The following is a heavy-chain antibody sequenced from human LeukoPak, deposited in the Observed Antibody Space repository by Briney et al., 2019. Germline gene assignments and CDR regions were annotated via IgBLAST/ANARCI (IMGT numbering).Heavy chain of an antibody. J-gene: IGHJ4*02. CDR1: GFTFSSYA. D-gene: IGHD6-6*01. CDR2: ISVSGGSK. V-gene: IGHV3-23*01. CDR3: AKRAAARTLDY. Sequence: GGSLRLSCAASGFTFSSYAMNWVRQAPGKGLEWVSSISVSGGSKYHADSVKGRFTISRDNSQNTLYLQMNSLRAEDTAVYYCAKRAAARTLDYWGQGTLVTVSS.